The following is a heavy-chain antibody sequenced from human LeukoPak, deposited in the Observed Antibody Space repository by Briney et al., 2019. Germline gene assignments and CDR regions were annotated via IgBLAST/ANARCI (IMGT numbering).Heavy chain of an antibody. J-gene: IGHJ3*02. CDR2: IIPIFGTA. CDR3: PRGGDYGDSSDAFDI. CDR1: GGTFSSYA. D-gene: IGHD4-17*01. Sequence: SVKVSCKASGGTFSSYAISWVRQAPGQGLEWMGGIIPIFGTANYAQKFQGRVTITADESTSTAYMELSSLRSEDTAVYYCPRGGDYGDSSDAFDIWGQGTMVTVSS. V-gene: IGHV1-69*13.